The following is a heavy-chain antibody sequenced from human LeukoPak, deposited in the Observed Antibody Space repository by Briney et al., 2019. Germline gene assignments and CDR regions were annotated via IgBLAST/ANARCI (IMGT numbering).Heavy chain of an antibody. V-gene: IGHV4-39*01. Sequence: SETLSLTCTVSGGSISSSYYYWGWLRQPPGRGGEGVGSIYDSGRTYYTPPLKSRVTISVDTSKNQFSLKLNSVTAADTAVYYCARHYGPWGQGTLVTVSS. CDR3: ARHYGP. CDR1: GGSISSSYYY. J-gene: IGHJ5*02. CDR2: IYDSGRT. D-gene: IGHD3-10*01.